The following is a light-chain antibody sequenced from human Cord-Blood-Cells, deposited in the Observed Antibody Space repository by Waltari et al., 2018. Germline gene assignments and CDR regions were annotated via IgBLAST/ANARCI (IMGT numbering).Light chain of an antibody. J-gene: IGKJ1*01. CDR2: VAS. CDR3: QQDYNLPPT. Sequence: EIVMTQSPAPLSLSQGERATLSCRATQSVSSSSLSWYQQKPGQTPRLLIYVASTRATGIPARFSGSGSGTGFTLTISSLQPEDFAVYYCQQDYNLPPTFGQGTKVEIK. V-gene: IGKV3D-7*01. CDR1: QSVSSSS.